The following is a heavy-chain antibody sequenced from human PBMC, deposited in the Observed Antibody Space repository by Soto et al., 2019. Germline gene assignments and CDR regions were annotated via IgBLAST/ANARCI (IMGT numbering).Heavy chain of an antibody. CDR2: IYYSGST. D-gene: IGHD6-13*01. CDR3: ARHFMVVAAGTLSGTDNWFDP. Sequence: PSETLSLTCTVSGGSVSSGSYYWSWIRQPPGKGLEWIGYIYYSGSTNYNPSLKSRVTISVDTSKNQFSLKLSSVTAADTAVYYCARHFMVVAAGTLSGTDNWFDPWGQGTLVTVSS. J-gene: IGHJ5*02. V-gene: IGHV4-61*01. CDR1: GGSVSSGSYY.